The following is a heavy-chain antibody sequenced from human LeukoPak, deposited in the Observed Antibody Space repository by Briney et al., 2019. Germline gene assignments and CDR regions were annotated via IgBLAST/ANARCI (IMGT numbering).Heavy chain of an antibody. CDR3: ARARSGPYGSGSLDAFDI. V-gene: IGHV1-69*06. Sequence: GASVKASCKASGGTFSSYPISWVRQAPGQGLEWMGGIIPMFDTADFAQKFQGRVTITADTSTSTAYMQLSSLRSEDTAVYYCARARSGPYGSGSLDAFDIWGQGTMVTVSS. CDR1: GGTFSSYP. D-gene: IGHD3-10*01. CDR2: IIPMFDTA. J-gene: IGHJ3*02.